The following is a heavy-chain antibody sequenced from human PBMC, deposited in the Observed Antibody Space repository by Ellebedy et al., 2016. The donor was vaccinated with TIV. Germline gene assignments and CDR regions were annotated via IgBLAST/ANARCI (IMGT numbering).Heavy chain of an antibody. J-gene: IGHJ3*02. V-gene: IGHV3-66*01. D-gene: IGHD1-7*01. Sequence: GGSLRLSCAASGFTVSSNYMSWVRQAPGKGLQWVSLIDSGGSTYYADSVKGRYTISRDNSKKILYLQMNSLRTEDTAVYYCARETFNDVELKVWGVLDMWGQGTMVTVSS. CDR2: IDSGGST. CDR1: GFTVSSNY. CDR3: ARETFNDVELKVWGVLDM.